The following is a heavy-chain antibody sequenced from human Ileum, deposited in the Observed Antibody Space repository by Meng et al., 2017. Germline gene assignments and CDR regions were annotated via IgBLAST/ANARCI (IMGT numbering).Heavy chain of an antibody. Sequence: VAPQGAGPGLVKPSGTSSLTCAFSGDSISSGNWWNWVRQSPGKGLEWIGEIFHGGTTNYNPSLKNRVTLLMDKSKNQFSLQLTSVTAADTAVFYCARGIGDIRVGFDYWGQGILVTVSS. D-gene: IGHD5-12*01. V-gene: IGHV4-4*02. CDR3: ARGIGDIRVGFDY. CDR2: IFHGGTT. CDR1: GDSISSGNW. J-gene: IGHJ4*02.